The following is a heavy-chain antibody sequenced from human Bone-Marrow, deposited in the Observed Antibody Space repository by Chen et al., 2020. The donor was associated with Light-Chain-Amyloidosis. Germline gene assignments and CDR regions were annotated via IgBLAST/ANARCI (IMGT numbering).Heavy chain of an antibody. D-gene: IGHD5-12*01. V-gene: IGHV5-51*01. CDR2: IYPDGSDA. Sequence: EVQLEQSGPEVKKPGESLKISCKGSGYNFPTYWIGWVRQMPGKGLEWRGVIYPDGSDASDSPACAGQVTISADQSITSAYLQWRSLKASDTALYYCARRRDGYNFVCWGQGTLVTVSS. CDR1: GYNFPTYW. CDR3: ARRRDGYNFVC. J-gene: IGHJ4*02.